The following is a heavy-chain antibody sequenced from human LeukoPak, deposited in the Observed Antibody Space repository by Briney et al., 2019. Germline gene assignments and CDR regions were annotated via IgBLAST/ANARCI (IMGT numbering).Heavy chain of an antibody. J-gene: IGHJ4*01. CDR1: GFTFNTYS. CDR3: ARDDRDISSFRFDY. D-gene: IGHD6-6*01. CDR2: ISSHSRDI. Sequence: PGGSLRLSCAASGFTFNTYSMNWVRQAPGKGLEWVSSISSHSRDIYYADSVKGRFTISRDNAKNSLQLQMNSLRAEDTAVYYCARDDRDISSFRFDYWGHGILVTVSS. V-gene: IGHV3-21*01.